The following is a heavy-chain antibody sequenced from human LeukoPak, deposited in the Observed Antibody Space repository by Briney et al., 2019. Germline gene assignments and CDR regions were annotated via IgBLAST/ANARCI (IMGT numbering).Heavy chain of an antibody. CDR2: INSDGSST. Sequence: GGSLRLSCAASGFTFSSYWMHWVRQAPGKGLVWVSRINSDGSSTSYADSVKGRFTISRDNAKNTLYLQMNSLRAEDTAVYYCARGDYDILTGRPPAYYHYGMDVWGQGTTVTVSS. J-gene: IGHJ6*02. V-gene: IGHV3-74*01. CDR1: GFTFSSYW. CDR3: ARGDYDILTGRPPAYYHYGMDV. D-gene: IGHD3-9*01.